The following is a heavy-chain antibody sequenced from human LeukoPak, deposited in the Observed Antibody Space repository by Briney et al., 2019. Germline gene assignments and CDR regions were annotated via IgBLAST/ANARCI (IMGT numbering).Heavy chain of an antibody. D-gene: IGHD3-3*01. Sequence: SETLSLTCTVSGGSISSYYWSWIRQPAGKGLEWIGRIYTSGSTNYNPSLKSRVTMSVDTSKNQFSLKLSSVTAADTAVYYCARSTLEWSQYYFDYWGQGTLVTVSS. CDR3: ARSTLEWSQYYFDY. V-gene: IGHV4-4*07. CDR2: IYTSGST. J-gene: IGHJ4*02. CDR1: GGSISSYY.